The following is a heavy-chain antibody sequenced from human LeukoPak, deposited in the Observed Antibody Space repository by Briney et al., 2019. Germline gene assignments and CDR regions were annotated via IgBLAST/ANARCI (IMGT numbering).Heavy chain of an antibody. CDR3: ASEGYCSGDNCYVAFDI. Sequence: GGSLRLSCAASGFTFDDYAMHWVRQAPGKGLERVSGINWNGSRTGYADSVKGRFTISRDNAKNSLHLQMNSLRAEDTAVYYCASEGYCSGDNCYVAFDIWGQGTMVTVSS. J-gene: IGHJ3*02. D-gene: IGHD2-15*01. V-gene: IGHV3-20*04. CDR1: GFTFDDYA. CDR2: INWNGSRT.